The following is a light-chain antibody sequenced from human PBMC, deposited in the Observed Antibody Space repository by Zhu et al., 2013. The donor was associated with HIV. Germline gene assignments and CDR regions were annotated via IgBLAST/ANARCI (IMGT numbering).Light chain of an antibody. CDR1: QRVSTNF. V-gene: IGKV3-20*01. Sequence: EIVLTQSPDTLSLSPGDRASLSCRASQRVSTNFLSWYQQRPGQPPRLLISGASTRATGIPARFSGSGSGTDFTLTISSLQSEDFAVYYCQQYGSSPTFGQGTKVEIK. CDR3: QQYGSSPT. CDR2: GAS. J-gene: IGKJ1*01.